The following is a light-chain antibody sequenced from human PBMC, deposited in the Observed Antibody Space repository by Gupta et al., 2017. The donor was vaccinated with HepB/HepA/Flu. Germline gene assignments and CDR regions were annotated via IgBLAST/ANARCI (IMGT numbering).Light chain of an antibody. CDR1: KVGDKY. V-gene: IGLV3-1*01. CDR3: QAWDSSTVV. CDR2: QDT. J-gene: IGLJ2*01. Sequence: SYELTQPPSVSVSPGQTASITCSGNKVGDKYACWYQQKPGQSPLLVIYQDTKRPSGVPERFSGSNSGNTATLTISGTQAMDEADYYCQAWDSSTVVFGGGTKLTVL.